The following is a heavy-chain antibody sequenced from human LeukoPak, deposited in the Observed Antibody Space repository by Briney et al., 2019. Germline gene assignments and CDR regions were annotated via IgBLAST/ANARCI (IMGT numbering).Heavy chain of an antibody. D-gene: IGHD1-26*01. CDR3: ARPEGQWELLFFDY. Sequence: ASVKVSCKASGYTFTGYYMHWVRQAPGQGLEWMGRINPNSGGTNYAQKFQGRVTMTRDTSISTAYMEPSRLRSDDTAVYYCARPEGQWELLFFDYWGQGTLVTVSS. CDR1: GYTFTGYY. V-gene: IGHV1-2*06. CDR2: INPNSGGT. J-gene: IGHJ4*02.